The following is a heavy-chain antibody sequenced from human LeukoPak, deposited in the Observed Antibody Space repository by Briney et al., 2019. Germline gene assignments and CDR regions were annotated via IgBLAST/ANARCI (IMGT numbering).Heavy chain of an antibody. CDR1: GFTFRTYW. D-gene: IGHD3/OR15-3a*01. CDR2: INQDGSEK. J-gene: IGHJ4*02. V-gene: IGHV3-7*03. CDR3: ARDGRTGWYSDY. Sequence: GGSLRLSCAGSGFTFRTYWMTWVRQAPGKGLEWVANINQDGSEKYYVDSVKGRFTISRDSAQNSLYLQMNSLRAEDTAFYYCARDGRTGWYSDYWGQGTLVTVSS.